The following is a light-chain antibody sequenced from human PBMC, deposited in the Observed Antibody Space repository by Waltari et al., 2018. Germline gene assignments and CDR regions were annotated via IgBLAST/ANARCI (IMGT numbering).Light chain of an antibody. CDR2: KAS. CDR1: QGIGTW. V-gene: IGKV1-5*03. J-gene: IGKJ2*01. CDR3: QQYNSYT. Sequence: DLQMTQSPSTLSASVGDRVTITCRASQGIGTWLAWYQQKPGKAPKVLIYKASSLESGVPSMFSGSGSGTEFTLTISSLQPDDSATYYCQQYNSYTFGPGTKLEI.